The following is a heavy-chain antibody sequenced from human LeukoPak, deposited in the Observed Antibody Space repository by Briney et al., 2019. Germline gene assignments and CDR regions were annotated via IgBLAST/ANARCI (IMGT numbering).Heavy chain of an antibody. V-gene: IGHV1-18*01. CDR1: GYTFISYG. CDR2: ISGYNGNT. D-gene: IGHD2-15*01. Sequence: ASVKVSCKASGYTFISYGISWVRHAPGQGLEWMGWISGYNGNTNYAQKFQGRVTMTTDTSTSTAYLELRRLRSDDTAIYYCAREFCSGGGCYYYGMDVWGQGATVTVS. J-gene: IGHJ6*02. CDR3: AREFCSGGGCYYYGMDV.